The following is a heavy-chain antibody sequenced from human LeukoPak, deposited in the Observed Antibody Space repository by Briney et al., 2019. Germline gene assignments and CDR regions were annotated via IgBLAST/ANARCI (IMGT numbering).Heavy chain of an antibody. D-gene: IGHD3-9*01. CDR2: INSDGTGT. V-gene: IGHV3-74*01. J-gene: IGHJ4*02. CDR3: ARDFDQPSRN. Sequence: GGSLRLSYAACGFTFSIYWMHWVRQAPGKGLVWVARINSDGTGTGYADSVRGRFTISRDNAEDTLYLQVNSLGAEDTAVYYCARDFDQPSRNWGQGNLVTVSS. CDR1: GFTFSIYW.